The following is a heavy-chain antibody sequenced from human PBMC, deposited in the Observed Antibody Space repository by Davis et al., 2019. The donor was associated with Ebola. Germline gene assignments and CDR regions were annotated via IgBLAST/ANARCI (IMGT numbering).Heavy chain of an antibody. J-gene: IGHJ6*03. Sequence: WIRQPPGKGLEWMGSIYPADSNTTYGPSFRGQVTMSVDKSIRTAYLQWSSLKASDTATSYCARQRRITIYGVLSYYMDVWGKGTTVTVSS. V-gene: IGHV5-51*01. CDR3: ARQRRITIYGVLSYYMDV. D-gene: IGHD3-3*01. CDR2: IYPADSNT.